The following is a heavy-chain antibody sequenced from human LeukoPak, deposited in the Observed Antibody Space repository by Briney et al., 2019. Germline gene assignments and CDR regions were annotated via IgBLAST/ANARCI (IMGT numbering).Heavy chain of an antibody. CDR1: GFTFSSYG. D-gene: IGHD3-9*01. Sequence: PGGSLRLSCAASGFTFSSYGMHWVRQAPGKGLEWVAVISYDGSNKYYADSVKGRLTISRDNSKNTLYLQMNSLRAEDTAVYYCAKDAAPYGYDILTGYYADYWGQGTLVTVSS. CDR2: ISYDGSNK. J-gene: IGHJ4*02. CDR3: AKDAAPYGYDILTGYYADY. V-gene: IGHV3-30*18.